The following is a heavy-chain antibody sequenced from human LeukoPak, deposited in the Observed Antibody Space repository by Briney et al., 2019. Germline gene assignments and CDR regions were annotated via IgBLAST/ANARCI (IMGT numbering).Heavy chain of an antibody. CDR2: INSNSGDT. CDR1: GYTFTGYF. Sequence: ASVKVSCKASGYTFTGYFMYWVRQAPGQGLEWMGWINSNSGDTNYAQNFQGRVTMTRDTSISTAYMELSSLRSEDTAVYYCARERKEYYYDSSGYYWYWGQGTLVTVSS. D-gene: IGHD3-22*01. J-gene: IGHJ4*02. V-gene: IGHV1-2*02. CDR3: ARERKEYYYDSSGYYWY.